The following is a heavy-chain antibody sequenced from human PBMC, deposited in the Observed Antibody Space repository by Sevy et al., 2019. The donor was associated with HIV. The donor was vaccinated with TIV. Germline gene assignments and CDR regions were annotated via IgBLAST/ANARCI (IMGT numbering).Heavy chain of an antibody. Sequence: GGSLRLSCAASGFTFSTAWMNWVRQAPGRGLEWVARVKRESDGGTTHYAAPVKGRFAISRDDSKNTVYLQMSSLTTEDTAVYYCWVLGDSSPDAFDIWGQGTMVTVSS. CDR3: WVLGDSSPDAFDI. CDR2: VKRESDGGTT. J-gene: IGHJ3*02. V-gene: IGHV3-15*01. CDR1: GFTFSTAW. D-gene: IGHD2-21*02.